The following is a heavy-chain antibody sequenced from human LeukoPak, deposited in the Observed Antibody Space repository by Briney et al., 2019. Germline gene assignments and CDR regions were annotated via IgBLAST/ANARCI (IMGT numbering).Heavy chain of an antibody. CDR3: ASSSSWSFDY. CDR1: GFTFSTYA. J-gene: IGHJ4*02. V-gene: IGHV3-30*09. Sequence: HPGGSLRLSCAASGFTFSTYAMLWVRQAPGKGLEWVAVISYDGTKKYYADSVKGRFAISRDNSKNTLYLQMNSLRAEDTAVYYCASSSSWSFDYWGQGTLVTVSS. D-gene: IGHD6-13*01. CDR2: ISYDGTKK.